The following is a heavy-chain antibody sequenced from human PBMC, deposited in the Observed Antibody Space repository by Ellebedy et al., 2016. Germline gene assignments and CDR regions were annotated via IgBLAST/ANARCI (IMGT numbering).Heavy chain of an antibody. V-gene: IGHV5-51*01. CDR2: INPRDSDT. CDR3: AREFWGMLDI. Sequence: GESLKISCKVSGYNFVDYWIAWVRQMPGKGLEWMAIINPRDSDTRYNPSFQGQVTISADKSISTAYLQWSSLKASDTANYYCAREFWGMLDIWGQGTMISVSS. J-gene: IGHJ3*02. D-gene: IGHD3-16*01. CDR1: GYNFVDYW.